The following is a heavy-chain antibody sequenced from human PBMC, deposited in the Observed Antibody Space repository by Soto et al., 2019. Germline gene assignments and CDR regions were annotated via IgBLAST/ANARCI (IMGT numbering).Heavy chain of an antibody. Sequence: GESLKISCKGSGYNFITYWIVWVRQMPGKGLEWMGIIYPGDSDTRYSPSFEGQVTISAVKSISTAYLQWSSLKASDTAMYYCAGAEDSYGPPTDYWGQGTLVTV. CDR1: GYNFITYW. CDR2: IYPGDSDT. D-gene: IGHD5-18*01. CDR3: AGAEDSYGPPTDY. V-gene: IGHV5-51*01. J-gene: IGHJ4*02.